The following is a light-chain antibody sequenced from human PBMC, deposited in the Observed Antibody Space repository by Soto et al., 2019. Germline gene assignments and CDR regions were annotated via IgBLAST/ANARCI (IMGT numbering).Light chain of an antibody. Sequence: DIQMTQSPSSLSASVGDRVTITCQASQDISNYLNWYQQKPGKAPKLLIYDASNLETGVPSRFSGSGSGTDFTFTISSLQPEDSATYYCQQYDKLPHTFGQGTKLEIK. V-gene: IGKV1-33*01. J-gene: IGKJ2*01. CDR2: DAS. CDR3: QQYDKLPHT. CDR1: QDISNY.